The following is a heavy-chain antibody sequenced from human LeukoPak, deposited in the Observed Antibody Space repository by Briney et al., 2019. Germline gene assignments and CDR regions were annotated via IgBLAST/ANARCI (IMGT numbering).Heavy chain of an antibody. CDR2: ISWNSGNL. CDR1: GFTFNDYG. V-gene: IGHV3-9*01. CDR3: AKGPRGDYSGYFDY. Sequence: GRSLRLSYTASGFTFNDYGMHWVRQAPGKGLEWVSGISWNSGNLGYADSVKGRFSISRDNAKNSLYLQMNSLRAEDTALYYCAKGPRGDYSGYFDYWGQGTLVTVSS. J-gene: IGHJ4*02. D-gene: IGHD4-17*01.